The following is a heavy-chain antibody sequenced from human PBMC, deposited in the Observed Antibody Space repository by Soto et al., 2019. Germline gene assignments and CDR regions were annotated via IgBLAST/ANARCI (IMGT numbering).Heavy chain of an antibody. CDR2: ISTWQGNT. Sequence: QVHLVQSGVEVKNPGASVRVSCEASGYNFESYGIAWVRQAPGQGLEWVGWISTWQGNTDYAQKFKGRVTLTANTSTTTAYLDLRGLTFDDTAVYYCVRRFLGSYYDSWGQGTLVTVSS. V-gene: IGHV1-18*01. J-gene: IGHJ4*02. D-gene: IGHD1-1*01. CDR1: GYNFESYG. CDR3: VRRFLGSYYDS.